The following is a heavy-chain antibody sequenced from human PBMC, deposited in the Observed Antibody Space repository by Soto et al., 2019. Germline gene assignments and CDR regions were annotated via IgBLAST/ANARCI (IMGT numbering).Heavy chain of an antibody. Sequence: SETLSLTCAVSGYSIRSGYFWGWIRQPPGKGLESIGSMYHSGITYYNLSLKSRVTISVDTSKNQLSLKLSSATAADTAVYYCARSMYSTSAQLYYGMDVWGQGTTVTVSS. J-gene: IGHJ6*02. D-gene: IGHD6-6*01. V-gene: IGHV4-38-2*01. CDR1: GYSIRSGYF. CDR2: MYHSGIT. CDR3: ARSMYSTSAQLYYGMDV.